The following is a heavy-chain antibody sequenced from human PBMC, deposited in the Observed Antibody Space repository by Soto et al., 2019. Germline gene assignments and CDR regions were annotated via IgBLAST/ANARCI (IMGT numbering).Heavy chain of an antibody. V-gene: IGHV4-31*03. CDR1: GCSVTTGRYY. CDR3: ARVNQRDYYYYYYMDV. Sequence: TLSLTCTVSGCSVTTGRYYWSWIRQHPGKGLEWIGYIYYSGSTYYNPSLKSRVTISVDTSKNKFSLKLSSVTAADTAVYYCARVNQRDYYYYYYMDVWGKGTTVTVSS. J-gene: IGHJ6*03. CDR2: IYYSGST.